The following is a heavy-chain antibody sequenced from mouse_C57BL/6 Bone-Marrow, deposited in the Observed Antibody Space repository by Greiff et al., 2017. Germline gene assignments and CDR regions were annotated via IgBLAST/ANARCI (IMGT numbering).Heavy chain of an antibody. V-gene: IGHV5-9*01. CDR1: GFTFSSYT. CDR3: ARKGLLGAMDY. D-gene: IGHD1-1*01. Sequence: DVHLVESGGGLLKPGGSLKLSCAASGFTFSSYTMSWVRQTPEKRLEWVATISGGGGNTYYPDSVKGRFTISRDNAKNTLYLQMSSLRSEDTALYYCARKGLLGAMDYWGQGTSVTVSS. CDR2: ISGGGGNT. J-gene: IGHJ4*01.